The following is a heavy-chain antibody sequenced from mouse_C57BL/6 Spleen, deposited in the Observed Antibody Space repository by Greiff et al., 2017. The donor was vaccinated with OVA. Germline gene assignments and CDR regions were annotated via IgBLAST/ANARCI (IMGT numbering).Heavy chain of an antibody. CDR3: ARAYGTMYYFDY. J-gene: IGHJ2*01. D-gene: IGHD1-1*01. V-gene: IGHV5-4*01. CDR1: GFTFSSYA. CDR2: ISDGGSYT. Sequence: EVHLVESGGGLVKPGGSLKLSCAASGFTFSSYAMSWVRQTPEKRLEWVATISDGGSYTYYPDNVKGRFTISRDNAKNNLYLQMSHLKSEDTAMYYCARAYGTMYYFDYWGQGTTLTVSS.